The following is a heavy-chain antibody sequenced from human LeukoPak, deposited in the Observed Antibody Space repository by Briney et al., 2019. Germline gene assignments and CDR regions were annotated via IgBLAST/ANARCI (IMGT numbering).Heavy chain of an antibody. D-gene: IGHD3-22*01. V-gene: IGHV3-21*01. Sequence: PEGSLRLSCAASGFTFSSYSMNWVRQAPGKGLEWVSSISSSSSYIYYADSVKGRFTISRDNAKNSLYLQMNSLRAEDTAVYYCARSTGSYYYDSSGYFHWGQGTLVTVSS. J-gene: IGHJ4*02. CDR3: ARSTGSYYYDSSGYFH. CDR2: ISSSSSYI. CDR1: GFTFSSYS.